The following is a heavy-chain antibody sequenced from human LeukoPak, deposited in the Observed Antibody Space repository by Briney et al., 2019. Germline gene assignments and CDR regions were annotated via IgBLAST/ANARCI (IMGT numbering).Heavy chain of an antibody. Sequence: SETLSLTCTVSGGSISSYYWSWIRQPAGKGLEWIGRIYTSGSTNYNPSLKSRVTMSVDTSKNRFSLKLSSVTAADTAVYYCASEPGGYSYGFDAFDIWGQGTMVTVSS. CDR3: ASEPGGYSYGFDAFDI. J-gene: IGHJ3*02. V-gene: IGHV4-4*07. CDR2: IYTSGST. D-gene: IGHD5-18*01. CDR1: GGSISSYY.